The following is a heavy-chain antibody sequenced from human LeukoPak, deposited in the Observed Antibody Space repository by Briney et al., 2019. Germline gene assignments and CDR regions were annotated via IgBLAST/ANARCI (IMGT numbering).Heavy chain of an antibody. CDR1: GGTFSSYA. CDR3: ARDVCSRITIFGVVTCNWFDP. Sequence: SVKVSCKASGGTFSSYAISWVRQAPGQGLEWMGRIIPILGIANYAQKFQGRVTITADKSTSTAYMELSSLRSEDTAVYYCARDVCSRITIFGVVTCNWFDPWGQGTLVTVSS. V-gene: IGHV1-69*04. J-gene: IGHJ5*02. CDR2: IIPILGIA. D-gene: IGHD3-3*01.